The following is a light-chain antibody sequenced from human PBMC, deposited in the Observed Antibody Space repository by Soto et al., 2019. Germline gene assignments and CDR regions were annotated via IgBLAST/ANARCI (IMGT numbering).Light chain of an antibody. CDR1: QSVSSN. CDR2: GAT. CDR3: QQYNNWPPVT. J-gene: IGKJ4*01. Sequence: EIVMTQSPATLSVSPGERATLSCRASQSVSSNLAWYQQKPGQAPRLLIYGATTRSTDIPARFSGSGSGTEFTLTISSLQSEDFAVYYCQQYNNWPPVTFGGGTKVEIK. V-gene: IGKV3-15*01.